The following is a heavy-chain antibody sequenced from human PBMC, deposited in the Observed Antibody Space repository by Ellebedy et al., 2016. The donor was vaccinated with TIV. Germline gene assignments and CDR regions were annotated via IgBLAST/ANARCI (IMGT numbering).Heavy chain of an antibody. J-gene: IGHJ6*02. D-gene: IGHD2-2*01. CDR1: GFTFSSYA. CDR3: AREREAIQLLPFFQTYYYYGMDV. CDR2: ISYDGSNK. Sequence: GGSLRLSXAASGFTFSSYAMHWVRQAPGKGLEWVAVISYDGSNKYYADSVKGRFTISRDNSKNTLYLQMNSLRAEDTAVYYCAREREAIQLLPFFQTYYYYGMDVWGQGTTVTVSS. V-gene: IGHV3-30-3*01.